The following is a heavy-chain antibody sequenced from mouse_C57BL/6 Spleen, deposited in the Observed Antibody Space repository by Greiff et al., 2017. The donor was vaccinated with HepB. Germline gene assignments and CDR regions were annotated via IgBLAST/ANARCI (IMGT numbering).Heavy chain of an antibody. V-gene: IGHV1-50*01. D-gene: IGHD4-1*01. CDR1: GYTFTSYW. J-gene: IGHJ2*01. Sequence: QVQLQQPGAELVKPGASVKLSCKASGYTFTSYWMQWVKQRPGQGLEWIGEIDPSDSYTNYNQKFKGKATLTVDTSSSTAYMQLSSLTSEDSAVYYCARWGPGTSDYWGQGTTLTVSS. CDR2: IDPSDSYT. CDR3: ARWGPGTSDY.